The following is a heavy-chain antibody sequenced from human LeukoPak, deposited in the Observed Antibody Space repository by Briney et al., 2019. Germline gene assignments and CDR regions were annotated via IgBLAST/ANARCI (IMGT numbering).Heavy chain of an antibody. CDR3: AKDLVYYDSSPGAFDI. CDR1: GFTYSSYG. CDR2: ISYDGSNK. V-gene: IGHV3-30*18. Sequence: GGSLRLSCAASGFTYSSYGMHWVRQAPGKGLEWVAVISYDGSNKYYADSVKGRFTISRDNSKNTLYLQMNSLRAEDTAVYYWAKDLVYYDSSPGAFDIWGQGTMVTVSS. J-gene: IGHJ3*02. D-gene: IGHD3-22*01.